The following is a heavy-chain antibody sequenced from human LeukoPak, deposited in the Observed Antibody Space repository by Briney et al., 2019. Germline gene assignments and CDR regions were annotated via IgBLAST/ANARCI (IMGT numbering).Heavy chain of an antibody. Sequence: PGGSLRLSCAASGFTFSSYAMSWVRQAPGKGLEWVSAISGSGGSTYYADSVKGRFTISRDNSKNTLYLQMNRRRGEATAVYYSANALTTMVQGVIFDYWGQGTLVTVSS. J-gene: IGHJ4*02. CDR1: GFTFSSYA. D-gene: IGHD3-10*01. CDR3: ANALTTMVQGVIFDY. V-gene: IGHV3-23*01. CDR2: ISGSGGST.